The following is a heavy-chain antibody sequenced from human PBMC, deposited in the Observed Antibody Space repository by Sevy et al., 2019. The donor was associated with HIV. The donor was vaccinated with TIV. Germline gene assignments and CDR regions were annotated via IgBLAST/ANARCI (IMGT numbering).Heavy chain of an antibody. V-gene: IGHV3-7*03. J-gene: IGHJ4*02. D-gene: IGHD5-18*01. CDR2: IKEDGKET. CDR3: ARDKNSAMVTPFDF. CDR1: GLTVSNYW. Sequence: GGSLRLSCVASGLTVSNYWMNWVRQAPGMGLEWVAKIKEDGKETYYVDSVKGRFTISRDNAKNSLYLQMTSLRAEDTAVYYCARDKNSAMVTPFDFWGQGTLVTVS.